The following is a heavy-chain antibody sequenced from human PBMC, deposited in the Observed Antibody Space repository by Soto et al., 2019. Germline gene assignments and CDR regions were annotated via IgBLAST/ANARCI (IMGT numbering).Heavy chain of an antibody. Sequence: EVQLVESGGGLVQPGGSLRLSCAASGFTFSDHYMDWVRQAPGKGLEWVGRTRNKANSYTTEYAASVKGRFTISRDDSKNSLYLQMNSLKTEDTAVYYCASYGDDSSGYFHPYWGQGTLVTVSS. J-gene: IGHJ4*02. V-gene: IGHV3-72*01. CDR1: GFTFSDHY. CDR2: TRNKANSYTT. D-gene: IGHD3-22*01. CDR3: ASYGDDSSGYFHPY.